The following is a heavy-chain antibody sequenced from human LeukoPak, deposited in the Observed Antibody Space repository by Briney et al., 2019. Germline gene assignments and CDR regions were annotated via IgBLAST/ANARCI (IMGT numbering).Heavy chain of an antibody. V-gene: IGHV4-39*01. Sequence: PSETLSLTCTVSGGSISSSSYYWGWIRQPPGKGLEWIGSIYYSGSTYYNPSLKSRVTISVDTSKNQFSLKLSSVTAADTAVYYCAKNSGSHWRSYYYYMDVWGKGTTVTVSS. CDR1: GGSISSSSYY. D-gene: IGHD1-26*01. CDR3: AKNSGSHWRSYYYYMDV. J-gene: IGHJ6*03. CDR2: IYYSGST.